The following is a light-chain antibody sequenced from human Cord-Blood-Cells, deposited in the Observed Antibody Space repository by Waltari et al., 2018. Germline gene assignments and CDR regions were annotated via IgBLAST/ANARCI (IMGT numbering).Light chain of an antibody. V-gene: IGLV3-1*01. Sequence: YELTQPPSVSVPPGQTASITCSGDNLGDKYACWYQQKPGQSPVLGIYQDSQRPSRIPGRFSGNNSANAAALTISGTQAMDEADYYCQAWDSSTYVFGTGTKVTVL. CDR1: NLGDKY. CDR2: QDS. J-gene: IGLJ1*01. CDR3: QAWDSSTYV.